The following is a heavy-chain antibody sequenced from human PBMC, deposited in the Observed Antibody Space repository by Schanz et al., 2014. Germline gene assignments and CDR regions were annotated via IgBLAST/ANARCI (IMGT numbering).Heavy chain of an antibody. V-gene: IGHV3-33*08. CDR2: LWHDGSNK. J-gene: IGHJ4*02. CDR1: GFSLDIFA. D-gene: IGHD1-26*01. CDR3: ARDHTTESYYSAGPPIDY. Sequence: QVQLVESGGGLVQPGGSLRLSCAASGFSLDIFAVSWVRQAPGKGLEWVAILWHDGSNKYYADSVKGRFTISRDNSKNTLFLQMNSLRAEDTAVYYCARDHTTESYYSAGPPIDYWGQGTLLTVSS.